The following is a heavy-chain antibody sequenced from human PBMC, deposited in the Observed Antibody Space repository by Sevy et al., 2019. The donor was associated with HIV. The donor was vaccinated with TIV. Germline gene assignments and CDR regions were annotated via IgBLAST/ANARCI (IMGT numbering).Heavy chain of an antibody. CDR3: ARFCGGDCPPSVY. CDR2: IYHSGST. V-gene: IGHV4-38-2*02. D-gene: IGHD2-21*02. CDR1: GYSISSGYY. Sequence: SETLSLTCTVSGYSISSGYYWGWIRQPPGKGLEWIGSIYHSGSTYYNPSLKSRVTISVDTSKNQFSLKLSSVTAADTAVYYCARFCGGDCPPSVYWGQGTLVTVSS. J-gene: IGHJ4*02.